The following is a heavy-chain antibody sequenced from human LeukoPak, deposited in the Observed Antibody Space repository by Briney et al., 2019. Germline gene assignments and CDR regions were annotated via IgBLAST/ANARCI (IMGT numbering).Heavy chain of an antibody. CDR2: ILYDGRNK. D-gene: IGHD2-21*02. CDR3: ARDRLTYCGGDCGLDY. CDR1: GFTFSSYA. J-gene: IGHJ4*02. Sequence: GRSLRLSCAASGFTFSSYAMHWVRQAPGKGVEWVAVILYDGRNKYYADSVKGRFTISRDNSKNTLYLQMNSLRAEDTAVYYCARDRLTYCGGDCGLDYWGQGTLVTVSS. V-gene: IGHV3-30*04.